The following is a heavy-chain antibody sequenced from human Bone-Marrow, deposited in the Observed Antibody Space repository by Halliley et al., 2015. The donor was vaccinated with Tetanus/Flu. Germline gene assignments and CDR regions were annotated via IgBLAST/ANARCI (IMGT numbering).Heavy chain of an antibody. Sequence: TLSLTCAVYGGSFSGYSWSWIRQPPGKGLEWIGEINHSGSTNYNPSLKSRVTISADTSKNQFSLKLSSVTAADTALYYCVTGAGWLPDYWGQGTLVTVSS. J-gene: IGHJ4*02. CDR1: GGSFSGYS. V-gene: IGHV4-34*01. CDR2: INHSGST. CDR3: VTGAGWLPDY. D-gene: IGHD5-12*01.